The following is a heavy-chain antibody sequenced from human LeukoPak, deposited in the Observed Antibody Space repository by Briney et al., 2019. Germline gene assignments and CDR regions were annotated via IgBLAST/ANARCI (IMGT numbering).Heavy chain of an antibody. D-gene: IGHD1-14*01. CDR3: AGHSRGQPGRSYYGMDV. Sequence: SETLSLTCTVSGGSINNYYWNWIRQPPGKGLEWIGYAYYSGSTNYNPSLKSRVTISVDTSRTQFSLRLSSMTAADTAVYYCAGHSRGQPGRSYYGMDVWGQGTTVTVSS. CDR1: GGSINNYY. J-gene: IGHJ6*02. CDR2: AYYSGST. V-gene: IGHV4-59*08.